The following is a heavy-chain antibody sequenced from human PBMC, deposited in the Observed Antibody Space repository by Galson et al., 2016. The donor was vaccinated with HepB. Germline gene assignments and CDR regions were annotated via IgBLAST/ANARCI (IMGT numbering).Heavy chain of an antibody. CDR3: ARERAGGVGARISAFDR. J-gene: IGHJ3*01. CDR1: GYNFLTSW. Sequence: QSGAEVKKPGESLKISCKGSGYNFLTSWIGWVRQMPGKGLEWMAMIYPSDSDTRYSPSLQGQVTLSVDKSSSTAYLQWSSLKASDTAIYYCARERAGGVGARISAFDRWGQGTMVTVSS. V-gene: IGHV5-51*01. CDR2: IYPSDSDT. D-gene: IGHD3-10*01.